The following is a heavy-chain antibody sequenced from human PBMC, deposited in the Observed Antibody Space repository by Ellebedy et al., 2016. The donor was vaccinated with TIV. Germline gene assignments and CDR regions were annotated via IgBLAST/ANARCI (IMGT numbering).Heavy chain of an antibody. CDR2: VNTDGSNT. V-gene: IGHV3-74*03. CDR1: GFTFSDSW. D-gene: IGHD1-7*01. J-gene: IGHJ4*02. CDR3: ARVAGTTPVFHY. Sequence: GGSLRLSCAGSGFTFSDSWIHWVRQPPGKGLMWVSRVNTDGSNTTYADSVKGRFTISRDNAKNTLYLQMNSLRAEDTAVYYCARVAGTTPVFHYWGQGTLVTVSS.